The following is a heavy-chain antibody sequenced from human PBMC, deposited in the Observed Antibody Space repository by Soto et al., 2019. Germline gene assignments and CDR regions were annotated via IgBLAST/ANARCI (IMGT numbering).Heavy chain of an antibody. V-gene: IGHV3-23*01. CDR3: ARVPHRLETDPYYYYGMDV. Sequence: PGGSLRLSCAASGFTFSSYAMSWVRQAPGKGLEWVSGISGSGGSTYYADSVKGRFTISRDNSKNTLYLQMNSLRAEDTAVYYCARVPHRLETDPYYYYGMDVWGQGTTVTVSS. CDR2: ISGSGGST. CDR1: GFTFSSYA. J-gene: IGHJ6*02. D-gene: IGHD1-1*01.